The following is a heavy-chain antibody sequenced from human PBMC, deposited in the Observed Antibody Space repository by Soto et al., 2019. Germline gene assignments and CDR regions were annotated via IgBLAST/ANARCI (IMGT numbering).Heavy chain of an antibody. J-gene: IGHJ3*02. Sequence: EAQLLASGGGLVQPGGSLRLPCVSSGFTFNNYGMSWVRQAPGKGLEWVSSISGSGDTTYYAASVKGRFTISRDNSKDMLYVYMNSLRAEDTAVYYCARDPVRGLGIAFDIWGRGTVLTVSS. V-gene: IGHV3-23*01. D-gene: IGHD4-17*01. CDR2: ISGSGDTT. CDR1: GFTFNNYG. CDR3: ARDPVRGLGIAFDI.